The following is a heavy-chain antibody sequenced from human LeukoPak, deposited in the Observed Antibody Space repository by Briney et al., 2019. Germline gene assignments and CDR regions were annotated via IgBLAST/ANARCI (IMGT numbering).Heavy chain of an antibody. J-gene: IGHJ5*02. V-gene: IGHV4-39*07. Sequence: PSETLSLTCTVSGGSITSSSYSWGWIRQPPGTGLEWIGSIYHSGSTYYNPSLKSRVTISVDTSKNQFSLKLSSVTAADTAVYYCARAEESEYWFDPWGQGTLVTVSS. CDR2: IYHSGST. CDR3: ARAEESEYWFDP. CDR1: GGSITSSSYS.